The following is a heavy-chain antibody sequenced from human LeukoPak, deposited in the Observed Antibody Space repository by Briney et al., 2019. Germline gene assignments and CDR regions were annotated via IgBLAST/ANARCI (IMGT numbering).Heavy chain of an antibody. J-gene: IGHJ5*02. CDR2: ISYDGSNK. V-gene: IGHV3-30*18. CDR1: GFTFSSYG. D-gene: IGHD3-10*01. CDR3: AKDWVYYGSGKNWFDP. Sequence: GGSLRLSCAASGFTFSSYGMHWVRQAPGKGLEWVAVISYDGSNKYYADSVKGRFTISRDNSKNTLYLQMNSLRAEDTAVYYCAKDWVYYGSGKNWFDPWGQGTLVTVSS.